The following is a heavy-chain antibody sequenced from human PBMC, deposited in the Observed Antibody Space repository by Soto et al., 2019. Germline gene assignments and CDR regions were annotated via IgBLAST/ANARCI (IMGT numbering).Heavy chain of an antibody. Sequence: SSETLSLTCTVSGGSISSSSYYWGWIRQPPGKGLEWIGYIYYSGSTNYNPSLKSRVTISVDTSKNQFSLKLSTVTAADTAVYYCARYTVTSAGWAFDIWGQGTMVTVSS. CDR2: IYYSGST. CDR1: GGSISSSSYY. V-gene: IGHV4-61*05. CDR3: ARYTVTSAGWAFDI. J-gene: IGHJ3*02. D-gene: IGHD4-17*01.